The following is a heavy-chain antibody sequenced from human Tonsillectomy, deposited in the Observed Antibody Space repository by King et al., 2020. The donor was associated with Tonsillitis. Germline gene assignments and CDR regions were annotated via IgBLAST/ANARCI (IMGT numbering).Heavy chain of an antibody. CDR2: ASGDGTRT. J-gene: IGHJ4*02. CDR3: VKAGCSSTSCSFDY. Sequence: VQLVESGGALVQPGGSLRLSCSASGFSFSDFAIHWVRQAPGRGLEYFSVASGDGTRTYYADSVRGRFTISRDNSHNTVYVQVTVLRAEDTALDYCVKAGCSSTSCSFDYWGQGTLVTVSS. D-gene: IGHD2-2*01. CDR1: GFSFSDFA. V-gene: IGHV3-64*03.